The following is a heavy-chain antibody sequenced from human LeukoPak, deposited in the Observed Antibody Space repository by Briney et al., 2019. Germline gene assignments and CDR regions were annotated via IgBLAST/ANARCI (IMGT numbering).Heavy chain of an antibody. CDR3: AREMTGYCSSTSCSENYYYYMDV. J-gene: IGHJ6*03. V-gene: IGHV3-7*01. CDR2: IKQDGSEK. CDR1: GFTFSSYG. Sequence: GSLRLSCAASGFTFSSYGMHWVRQAPGKGLEWVANIKQDGSEKYYVDSVKGRFTISRDNAKNSLYLQMNSLRAEDTAVYYCAREMTGYCSSTSCSENYYYYMDVWGKGTTVTVSS. D-gene: IGHD2-2*01.